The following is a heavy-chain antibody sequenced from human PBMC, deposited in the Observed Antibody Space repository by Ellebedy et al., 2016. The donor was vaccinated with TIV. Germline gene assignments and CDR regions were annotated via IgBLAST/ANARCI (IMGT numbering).Heavy chain of an antibody. CDR2: IRSKGHNYAT. V-gene: IGHV3-73*01. D-gene: IGHD5-18*01. CDR1: GFIFSGSA. Sequence: GESLKISCAASGFIFSGSAIHWVRQASGKGPERIGRIRSKGHNYATAYAASVKGRFTISRDDSRNMAYLQMNSLKTEDTAVYYCSRLPRGEDVDTVTIIPHYWGQGTLVTVPS. CDR3: SRLPRGEDVDTVTIIPHY. J-gene: IGHJ4*02.